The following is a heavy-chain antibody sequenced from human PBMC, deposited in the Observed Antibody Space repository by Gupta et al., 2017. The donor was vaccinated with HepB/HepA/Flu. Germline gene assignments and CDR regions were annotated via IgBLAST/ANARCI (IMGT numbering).Heavy chain of an antibody. Sequence: EVQLVESGGGLVQPGGCLRLSCAASGCTFSSYELNWVRQAPGKGLEWVSYISSSGSTIYYADSVKGRFTISRDNSKNSLYLQMNSLRAEDTAVYYCARAGDYYGSGNIDYWGQGTLVTVSS. CDR1: GCTFSSYE. J-gene: IGHJ4*02. CDR2: ISSSGSTI. D-gene: IGHD3-10*01. V-gene: IGHV3-48*03. CDR3: ARAGDYYGSGNIDY.